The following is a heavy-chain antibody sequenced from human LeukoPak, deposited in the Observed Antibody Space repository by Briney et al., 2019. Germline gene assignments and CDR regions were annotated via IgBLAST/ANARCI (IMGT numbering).Heavy chain of an antibody. CDR1: GFTFSRYW. Sequence: GGSLRLSCAASGFTFSRYWMSWVRQAPGKGLEWVANIKEDGGEKFHVDSVKGRFTISRDNAKKSLYLQMNSLRAEDTAVYYCAKVRMITMIAYDAFDIWGQGTMVTVSS. V-gene: IGHV3-7*01. CDR3: AKVRMITMIAYDAFDI. CDR2: IKEDGGEK. D-gene: IGHD3-22*01. J-gene: IGHJ3*02.